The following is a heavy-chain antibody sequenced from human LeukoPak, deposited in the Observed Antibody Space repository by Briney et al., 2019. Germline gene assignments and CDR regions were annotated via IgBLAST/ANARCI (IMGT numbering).Heavy chain of an antibody. CDR1: GYTFTSYG. Sequence: ASVKVSCKASGYTFTSYGISWVRQAPGQGLEWMGWISAYNGNTNYAQKLQGRVTMTTDTSTSTAYMELRSLRSDDTAVYYCARAFIYGSGSYYNGDPYYFDYWGQGTLVTVSS. V-gene: IGHV1-18*01. J-gene: IGHJ4*02. CDR2: ISAYNGNT. CDR3: ARAFIYGSGSYYNGDPYYFDY. D-gene: IGHD3-10*01.